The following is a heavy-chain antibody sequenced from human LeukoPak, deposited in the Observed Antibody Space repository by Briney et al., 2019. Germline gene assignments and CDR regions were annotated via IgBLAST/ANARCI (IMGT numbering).Heavy chain of an antibody. D-gene: IGHD3-22*01. CDR3: AKDPNYYDSSGYYDPEYFQH. V-gene: IGHV3-23*01. Sequence: PGGSLRLSCAASGFTFSSYAMSWVRQAPGKGLEWVSAISGSGGSTYYADSVKGRFTISRDNSKNTLYLQMNSLRAEDTAVYYCAKDPNYYDSSGYYDPEYFQHWGQGTLVTVSS. CDR2: ISGSGGST. J-gene: IGHJ1*01. CDR1: GFTFSSYA.